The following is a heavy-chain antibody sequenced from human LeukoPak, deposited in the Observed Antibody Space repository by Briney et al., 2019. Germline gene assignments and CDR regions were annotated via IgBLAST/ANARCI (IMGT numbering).Heavy chain of an antibody. CDR2: TSYDESNN. CDR3: AKDGWYLGGSGWHGGGDY. V-gene: IGHV3-30*18. D-gene: IGHD6-19*01. Sequence: GRALRLSRAASGFTLSSYGMHGVRQAPGKGLDWVAVTSYDESNNYYADSVKGRFTISRDNSKNTLYLQMNSLRAEDTAVYYCAKDGWYLGGSGWHGGGDYWGQGTLVTVSS. J-gene: IGHJ4*02. CDR1: GFTLSSYG.